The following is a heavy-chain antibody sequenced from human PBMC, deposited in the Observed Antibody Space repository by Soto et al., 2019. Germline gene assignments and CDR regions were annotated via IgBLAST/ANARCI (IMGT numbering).Heavy chain of an antibody. CDR1: GGSISSSRYY. CDR2: IYYSGST. J-gene: IGHJ4*02. CDR3: ARHKDTSSTYLLPDG. Sequence: SETLSLTCTVSGGSISSSRYYWGWIRQPPGKGLEWIGSIYYSGSTYYNPSLKSRITISVDTSKNQFSLKVSSVTATDTAVYYCARHKDTSSTYLLPDGWGQGALGTVAS. V-gene: IGHV4-39*01. D-gene: IGHD6-6*01.